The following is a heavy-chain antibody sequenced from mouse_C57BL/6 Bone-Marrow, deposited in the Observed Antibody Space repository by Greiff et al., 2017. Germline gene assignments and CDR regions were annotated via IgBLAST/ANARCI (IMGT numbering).Heavy chain of an antibody. D-gene: IGHD3-1*01. V-gene: IGHV1-59*01. Sequence: QVQLQQPGAELVRPGTSVKLSCKASGYTFTSYWMHWVKQRPGQGLEWIGVIDPSDSYTNYNQKFKGKATLTVDTSSSTAYMQLSSLTSEDSAIYYCAGHSSGAMDYWGQGTSVTVSS. J-gene: IGHJ4*01. CDR3: AGHSSGAMDY. CDR2: IDPSDSYT. CDR1: GYTFTSYW.